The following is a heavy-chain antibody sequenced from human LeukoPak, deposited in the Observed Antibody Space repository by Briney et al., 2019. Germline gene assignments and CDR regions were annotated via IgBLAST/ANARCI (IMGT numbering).Heavy chain of an antibody. J-gene: IGHJ4*02. V-gene: IGHV3-23*01. Sequence: AGGSLRLSCAASGFTFSSYAMSWVRQAPGKGLEWVLVISGSGGSTYYADSVKGRFTISRDNSKNTLYLQMNSLRAEDTAVYYCAKTYYFGRNYYDSSGYYFDYWGQGTLVTVSS. CDR2: ISGSGGST. CDR1: GFTFSSYA. D-gene: IGHD3-22*01. CDR3: AKTYYFGRNYYDSSGYYFDY.